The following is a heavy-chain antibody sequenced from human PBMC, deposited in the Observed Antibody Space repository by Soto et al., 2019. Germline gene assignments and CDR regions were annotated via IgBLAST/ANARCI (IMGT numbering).Heavy chain of an antibody. CDR3: AKDLVDIVATTFDY. V-gene: IGHV3-23*01. J-gene: IGHJ4*02. Sequence: GGSLRLSCAASGFTFSSYAMSWVRQAPGKGLEWVSAISGSGGSTYYADSVKGRFTISRDNSKNTQYLQMNSLRAEDTAVYYCAKDLVDIVATTFDYWGQGTLVTVSS. CDR1: GFTFSSYA. D-gene: IGHD5-12*01. CDR2: ISGSGGST.